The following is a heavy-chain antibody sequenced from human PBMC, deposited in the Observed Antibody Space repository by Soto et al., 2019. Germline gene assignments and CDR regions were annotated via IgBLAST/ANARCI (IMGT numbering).Heavy chain of an antibody. V-gene: IGHV3-30-3*01. CDR1: GFTFSSYA. D-gene: IGHD2-15*01. Sequence: QVQLVESGGGVVQPGRSLRLSCAASGFTFSSYAMHWVRQAPGKGLEWVAVISYDGSNKYYADSVKGRFTISRDNSKNTLYLQMNSLRAEDTDVYYCARMASFYCSGGSCYPTYGMDVWGQGTTVTVSS. CDR3: ARMASFYCSGGSCYPTYGMDV. J-gene: IGHJ6*02. CDR2: ISYDGSNK.